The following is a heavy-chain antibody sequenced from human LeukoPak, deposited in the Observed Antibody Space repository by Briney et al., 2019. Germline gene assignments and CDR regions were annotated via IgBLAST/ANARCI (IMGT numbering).Heavy chain of an antibody. V-gene: IGHV3-30*18. J-gene: IGHJ6*02. CDR1: GFTFSSYG. Sequence: GGSLRLSCAASGFTFSSYGMHWVRQAPGKGLEWVAVISYDGSNKYYADSVEGRFTISRDNSKNTLYLQMNSLRAEDTAVYYCAKGVGVDTAMVLQVYYGMDVWGQGTTVTVSS. CDR3: AKGVGVDTAMVLQVYYGMDV. D-gene: IGHD5-18*01. CDR2: ISYDGSNK.